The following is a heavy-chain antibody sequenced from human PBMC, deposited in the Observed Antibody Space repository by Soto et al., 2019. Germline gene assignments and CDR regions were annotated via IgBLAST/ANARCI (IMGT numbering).Heavy chain of an antibody. Sequence: QVQLVESGGGLVKPGGSLRLSCAASGFTFTDFYMTWIRQTPGRGQEWLSYISPNGADISYADSVRGRFIMSRDNAKNSVYLQMNSLRAEDTDVYYCAKTATLMGVWGQGTGVTVSS. CDR2: ISPNGADI. D-gene: IGHD2-15*01. CDR1: GFTFTDFY. V-gene: IGHV3-11*01. J-gene: IGHJ6*02. CDR3: AKTATLMGV.